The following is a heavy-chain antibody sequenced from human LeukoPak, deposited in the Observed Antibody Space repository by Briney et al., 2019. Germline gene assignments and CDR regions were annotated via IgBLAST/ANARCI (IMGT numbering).Heavy chain of an antibody. CDR3: ASARGSNYGSLGD. CDR1: GFSFSSYA. J-gene: IGHJ4*02. CDR2: ISGSGDDT. V-gene: IGHV3-23*01. D-gene: IGHD5-18*01. Sequence: GGSLRLSCAASGFSFSSYAMSWVRQAPGKGLEWVSAISGSGDDTYYADSVKGRFTISRDNSKNTLYLQMNSLRAEDTAVYYCASARGSNYGSLGDWGQGTLVTVSS.